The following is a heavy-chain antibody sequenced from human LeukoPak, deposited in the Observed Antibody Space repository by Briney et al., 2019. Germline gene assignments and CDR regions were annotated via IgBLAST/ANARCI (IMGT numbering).Heavy chain of an antibody. V-gene: IGHV3-9*01. J-gene: IGHJ4*02. CDR3: AKGSERVRFSGHVLDY. D-gene: IGHD5-12*01. CDR2: LAWNSDDV. CDR1: GFTFDDYA. Sequence: PGGSLRLSCAASGFTFDDYAMHWVRQAPGKGLEWVSTLAWNSDDVHYADSVKGRFTISRDNARNSLYLQMDSLRPEDTALYFCAKGSERVRFSGHVLDYWGQGTLVTVSS.